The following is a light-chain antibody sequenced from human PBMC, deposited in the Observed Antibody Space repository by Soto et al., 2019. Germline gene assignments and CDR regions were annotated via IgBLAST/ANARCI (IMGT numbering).Light chain of an antibody. J-gene: IGKJ4*01. CDR3: QQFNSYPT. CDR1: QGISSY. V-gene: IGKV1-9*01. CDR2: AAS. Sequence: DIQLTQSPCFLSASVEDGVTITCRASQGISSYLAWYQQRPGKAPKLLIYAASTLQSGVPSRFSGSGSGTEFTLTISSLQPEDFPTYYCQQFNSYPTFGGGTKVEIK.